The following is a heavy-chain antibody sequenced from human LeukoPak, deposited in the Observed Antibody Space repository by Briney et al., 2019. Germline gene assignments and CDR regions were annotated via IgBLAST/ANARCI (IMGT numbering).Heavy chain of an antibody. D-gene: IGHD1-1*01. V-gene: IGHV4-30-2*01. CDR2: IYHSGST. Sequence: PSQTLSLTWAVSGGSISSGGYSWSWIRQPPGKGLEWIGYIYHSGSTYYNPSLKSRVTISVDRSKNQFSLKLSSVTAADTAVYYCARKTTSAFDIWGQGTMVTVSS. CDR1: GGSISSGGYS. CDR3: ARKTTSAFDI. J-gene: IGHJ3*02.